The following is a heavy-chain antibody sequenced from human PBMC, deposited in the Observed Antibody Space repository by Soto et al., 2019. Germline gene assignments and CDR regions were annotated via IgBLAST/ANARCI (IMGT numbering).Heavy chain of an antibody. J-gene: IGHJ5*02. V-gene: IGHV1-2*02. Sequence: GASVTVSCKASGYTFTGYYMNWVRQAPGQGLEWMGWINPNSGGTNYAQKFQGRVTMTRDTSISTAYMELSRLRSDDTAVYYCARDLMVVAATPPTNWFDPWGQGTLVTVSS. D-gene: IGHD2-15*01. CDR1: GYTFTGYY. CDR2: INPNSGGT. CDR3: ARDLMVVAATPPTNWFDP.